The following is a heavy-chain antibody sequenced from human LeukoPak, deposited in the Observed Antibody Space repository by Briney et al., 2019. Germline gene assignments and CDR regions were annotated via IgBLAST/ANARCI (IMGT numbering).Heavy chain of an antibody. CDR3: RYSFDSNGETDYFDY. CDR2: IYSGGTT. Sequence: GGSLRLSCAASGFTVNNNYMSWVRQAPGKGLEFVAVIYSGGTTLYGASVEGRFTISRDNSKNTLYLQMNGLRAEDTAVYFCRYSFDSNGETDYFDYWGQGTLVAVSS. CDR1: GFTVNNNY. J-gene: IGHJ4*02. V-gene: IGHV3-66*01. D-gene: IGHD2-21*01.